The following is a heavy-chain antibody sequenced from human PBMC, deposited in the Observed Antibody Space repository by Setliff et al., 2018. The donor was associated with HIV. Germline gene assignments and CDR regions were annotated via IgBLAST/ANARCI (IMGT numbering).Heavy chain of an antibody. Sequence: SETLSLTCTVSGGSITSGGYNWIWIRQHPEKGLEWIGYVDFGFRSYYNPSLKSQVIISVYTPKNQFSLTFNSVTAADTAVYYCATDRGGRYLDYWGQGAPVTVSS. CDR3: ATDRGGRYLDY. CDR1: GGSITSGGYN. D-gene: IGHD3-10*01. V-gene: IGHV4-31*01. J-gene: IGHJ4*02. CDR2: VDFGFRS.